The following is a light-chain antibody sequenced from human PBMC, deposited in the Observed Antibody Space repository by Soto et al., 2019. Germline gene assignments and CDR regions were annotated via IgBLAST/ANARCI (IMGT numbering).Light chain of an antibody. J-gene: IGLJ1*01. CDR1: SSDVGGYNY. CDR2: DVS. Sequence: QSVLTQSRSVSGSPGQSVTISCTGTSSDVGGYNYVSWYQQHPGKAPKLMIYDVSKRPSGVPDRFSGSKSGNTASLTISGLQAEDEADYYCCSYAGSYTSDFGTGTKLTVL. V-gene: IGLV2-11*01. CDR3: CSYAGSYTSD.